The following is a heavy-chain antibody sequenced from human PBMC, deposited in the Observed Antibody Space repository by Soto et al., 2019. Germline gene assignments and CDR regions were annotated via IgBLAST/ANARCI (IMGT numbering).Heavy chain of an antibody. CDR2: IYYSGST. D-gene: IGHD1-26*01. J-gene: IGHJ3*02. CDR1: GGSISSSSYY. CDR3: ARQGYSGSHYDALDI. V-gene: IGHV4-39*01. Sequence: SETLSLTCTVSGGSISSSSYYWGWIRQPPGKGLEWIGSIYYSGSTYYNPSLKSRVTISVDTSKNQFSLKLSSVTAADTAVYYCARQGYSGSHYDALDIWGQGTMVTVSS.